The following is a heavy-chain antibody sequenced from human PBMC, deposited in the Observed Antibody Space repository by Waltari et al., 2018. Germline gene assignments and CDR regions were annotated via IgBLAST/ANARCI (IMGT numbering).Heavy chain of an antibody. CDR3: LILFKYCNSTSCFFSDY. J-gene: IGHJ4*02. V-gene: IGHV1-3*01. Sequence: QVQLVQSGAEVKKPGASVKVSCKASGDTLSKYGFHWLRQAPGQRPEWMGWINAGNGDTRYSEKFQGRVTSSTDTSANTVFMDVSSLRSEDTAVYYCLILFKYCNSTSCFFSDYWGQGSLVTVSS. CDR2: INAGNGDT. CDR1: GDTLSKYG. D-gene: IGHD2-2*01.